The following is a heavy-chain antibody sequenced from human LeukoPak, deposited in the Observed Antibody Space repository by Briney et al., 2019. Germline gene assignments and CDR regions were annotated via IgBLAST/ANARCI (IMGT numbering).Heavy chain of an antibody. J-gene: IGHJ4*02. CDR1: GSIFTSYW. CDR3: ARTFQAQNSYDSSGYYYSFDY. V-gene: IGHV5-51*01. CDR2: IYPGDSDT. Sequence: AGASLQISCKGSGSIFTSYWIGWVRQLPGKGLEWMGIIYPGDSDTRYSPSFQGQVTISADKSISTAYLQWSSLKASDTAMYYCARTFQAQNSYDSSGYYYSFDYWGQGTLVTVSS. D-gene: IGHD3-22*01.